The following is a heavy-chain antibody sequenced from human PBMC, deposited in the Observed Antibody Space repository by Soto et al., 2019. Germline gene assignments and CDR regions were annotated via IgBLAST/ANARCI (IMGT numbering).Heavy chain of an antibody. CDR1: GYTFTSNS. CDR3: ARGAPEIDYYGSGSYFRGYYYYGMDV. Sequence: ASVKVSCKASGYTFTSNSISWVRQAPGQGLEWMGWISAYNGNTNYAQKLQGRVTMTTDTSTSTAYMELRSLRSDDTAAYYCARGAPEIDYYGSGSYFRGYYYYGMDVWGQGTTVTVSS. J-gene: IGHJ6*02. V-gene: IGHV1-18*04. D-gene: IGHD3-10*01. CDR2: ISAYNGNT.